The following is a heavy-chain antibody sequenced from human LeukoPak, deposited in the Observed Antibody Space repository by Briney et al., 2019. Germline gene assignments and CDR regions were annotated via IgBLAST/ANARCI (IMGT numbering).Heavy chain of an antibody. CDR3: AREGSRDGLDY. Sequence: PGGSLRLSCAASGFTFSNFWKGWVRQAPGKGLEWVANIKQDGSEKRYADSVKGRFTISRDNAKNSLYLQMNSLGAEDTAVYYCAREGSRDGLDYWGQGTLVTVSS. V-gene: IGHV3-7*01. D-gene: IGHD5-24*01. J-gene: IGHJ4*02. CDR1: GFTFSNFW. CDR2: IKQDGSEK.